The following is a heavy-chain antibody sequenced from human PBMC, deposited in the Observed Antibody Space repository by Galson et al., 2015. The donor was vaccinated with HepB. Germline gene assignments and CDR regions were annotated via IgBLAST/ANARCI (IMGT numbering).Heavy chain of an antibody. J-gene: IGHJ4*02. CDR3: ARDRPYYDILTGQFDY. CDR2: IYYSGST. D-gene: IGHD3-9*01. V-gene: IGHV4-39*02. CDR1: GGSISSSSYY. Sequence: SETLSLTCTVSGGSISSSSYYWGWIRQPPGKGLEWIGSIYYSGSTYYNPSLKSRVTISVDTSKNQFSLKLSSVTAADTAVYYCARDRPYYDILTGQFDYWGQGTLVTVSS.